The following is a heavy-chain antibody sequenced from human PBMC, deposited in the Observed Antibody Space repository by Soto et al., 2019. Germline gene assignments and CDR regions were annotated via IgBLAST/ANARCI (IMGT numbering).Heavy chain of an antibody. V-gene: IGHV1-69*13. CDR2: IIPIFGTA. J-gene: IGHJ6*02. Sequence: GASVKVSCKASGGTFSSYAISWVRQAPGQGLEWMGGIIPIFGTANYAQKFQGRVTITADESTSTAYMELSSLRSEDTAVYYCARDRAPEYCGGDCYAYGMDVWGQGTTVTVSS. D-gene: IGHD2-21*01. CDR3: ARDRAPEYCGGDCYAYGMDV. CDR1: GGTFSSYA.